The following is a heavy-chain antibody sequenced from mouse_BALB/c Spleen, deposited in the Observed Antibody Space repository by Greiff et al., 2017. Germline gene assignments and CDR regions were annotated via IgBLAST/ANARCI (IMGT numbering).Heavy chain of an antibody. D-gene: IGHD4-1*01. J-gene: IGHJ4*01. CDR1: GFSLTSYG. Sequence: VKLMESGPDLVAPSQSLSITCTVSGFSLTSYGVHWVRQPPGKGLEWLVVIWSDGSTTYNSALKSRLSISKDNSKSQVFLKMNSLQTDDTAMYYCARQTPLTGTGAMDYWGQGTSVTVSS. CDR2: IWSDGST. V-gene: IGHV2-6-2*01. CDR3: ARQTPLTGTGAMDY.